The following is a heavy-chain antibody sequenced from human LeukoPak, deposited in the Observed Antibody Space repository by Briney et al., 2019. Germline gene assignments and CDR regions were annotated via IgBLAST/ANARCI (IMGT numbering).Heavy chain of an antibody. Sequence: SETLSLTCTVSGGSISSSSYYWGWIRQPPGKGLEWIGSIYYSGSTYYNPSLKSRVTISVDTSKNQFSLKLSSVTAADTAAYYCARLPSGWSLIHAFDIWGQGTMVTVSS. CDR2: IYYSGST. CDR3: ARLPSGWSLIHAFDI. J-gene: IGHJ3*02. V-gene: IGHV4-39*01. D-gene: IGHD6-19*01. CDR1: GGSISSSSYY.